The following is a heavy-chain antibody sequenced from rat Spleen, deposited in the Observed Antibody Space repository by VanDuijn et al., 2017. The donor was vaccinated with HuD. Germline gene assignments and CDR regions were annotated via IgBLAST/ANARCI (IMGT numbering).Heavy chain of an antibody. V-gene: IGHV5S13*01. D-gene: IGHD1-5*01. CDR3: TREGDIRASYVMDA. CDR2: ISTDGDNT. CDR1: GLTFSNYA. J-gene: IGHJ4*01. Sequence: EVQLVESGGGLVQPGRSLKISCAASGLTFSNYAMAWVRQAPTKGLEWSVSISTDGDNTYQRDSVKGRFTISRDNAKNTQYLQMDSLRSEDSATYYCTREGDIRASYVMDAWGQGTSVTVSS.